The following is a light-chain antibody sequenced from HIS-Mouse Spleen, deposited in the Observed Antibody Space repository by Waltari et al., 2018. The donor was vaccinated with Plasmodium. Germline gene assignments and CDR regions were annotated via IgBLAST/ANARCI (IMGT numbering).Light chain of an antibody. CDR2: AAS. CDR1: QSISNY. J-gene: IGKJ1*01. CDR3: QKYNSAPWT. Sequence: DIQMTESPSSLSASVGARVTITCRASQSISNYLACYQQKPGKVPKLPIYAASTLQSGVPSRFSGSGSGTDFTLTISSLQPEDVATYYCQKYNSAPWTFGQGTKVEIK. V-gene: IGKV1-27*01.